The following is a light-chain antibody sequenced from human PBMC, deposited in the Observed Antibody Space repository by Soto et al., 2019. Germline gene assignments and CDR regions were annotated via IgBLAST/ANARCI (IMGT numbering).Light chain of an antibody. CDR1: QPISDY. Sequence: DIQMTQSPSSLSASVGDRVTITCRTSQPISDYLNWYQQKPGKAPTLLIYTTSNLQSGVPSRFSGSGSATHFTLTISSLQPEDFATYYCQQHYNTPRTFGQGTKGEI. CDR3: QQHYNTPRT. V-gene: IGKV1-39*01. J-gene: IGKJ1*01. CDR2: TTS.